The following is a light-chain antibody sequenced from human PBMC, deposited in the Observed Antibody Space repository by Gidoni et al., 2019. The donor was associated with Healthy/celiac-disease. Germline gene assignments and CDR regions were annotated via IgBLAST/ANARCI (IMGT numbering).Light chain of an antibody. Sequence: SVLTQPPSVSGAPGQRVTISCTGSSSNIGAGYAVHWYRQLPGTAPTLLIYGTSNRPSGVPDRFSGAKSGTSASLAITGLQAEDEADYYCQSYDSSLSAVFGTGTKVTVL. J-gene: IGLJ1*01. CDR2: GTS. V-gene: IGLV1-40*01. CDR3: QSYDSSLSAV. CDR1: SSNIGAGYA.